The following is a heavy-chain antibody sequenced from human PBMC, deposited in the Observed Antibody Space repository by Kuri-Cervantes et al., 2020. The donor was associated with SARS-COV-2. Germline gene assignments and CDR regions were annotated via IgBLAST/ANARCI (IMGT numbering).Heavy chain of an antibody. CDR1: GITVSTNY. J-gene: IGHJ4*02. CDR2: MYSGRST. V-gene: IGHV3-53*01. D-gene: IGHD6-6*01. CDR3: TRGSIAGRRGIFDF. Sequence: GGSLRLSCSASGITVSTNYMNWVRQAPGKGLEWLSVMYSGRSTYYADFVKGRFTISRDTSKNTVYLQMNSLRGDDTAVYYCTRGSIAGRRGIFDFWGQGTVVTVSS.